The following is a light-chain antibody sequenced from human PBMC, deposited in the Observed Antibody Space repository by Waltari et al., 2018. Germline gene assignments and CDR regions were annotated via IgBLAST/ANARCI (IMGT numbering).Light chain of an antibody. CDR1: PSITNNY. Sequence: DIVLTQSPGTLSLSPGERASLSCRASPSITNNYLAWYQQIPGQAPRVLIYHASTRANGIPDRFSGSGSGTDFTLTISRLEPEDFAVYYCQKYGSTPRPFGGGTKVEIK. J-gene: IGKJ4*01. V-gene: IGKV3-20*01. CDR2: HAS. CDR3: QKYGSTPRP.